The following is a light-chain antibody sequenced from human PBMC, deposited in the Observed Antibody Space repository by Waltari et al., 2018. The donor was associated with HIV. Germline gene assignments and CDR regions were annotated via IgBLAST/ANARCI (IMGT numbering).Light chain of an antibody. CDR2: GRN. CDR1: SLRTKY. V-gene: IGLV3-19*01. Sequence: ELTQDPAVSVAPGQTARITFQGHSLRTKYASWCQQKPGQAPVFVIYGRNSRPARVPGRFCGTSARNTAPSTITGAPADDEADYCQNARDSRDNHVLFGGGTKLTVL. J-gene: IGLJ2*01. CDR3: NARDSRDNHVL.